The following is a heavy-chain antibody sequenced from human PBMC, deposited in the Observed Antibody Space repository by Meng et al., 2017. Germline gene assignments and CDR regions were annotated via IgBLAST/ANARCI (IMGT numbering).Heavy chain of an antibody. CDR2: INHSGST. J-gene: IGHJ6*02. CDR1: GGSFSGYY. D-gene: IGHD7-27*01. CDR3: ASLLGKRGEYYSSGMDV. Sequence: GSLRLSCAVYGGSFSGYYWSWIRQPPGKGLEWIGEINHSGSTNYNPSLKSRVTISVDTSKNQFSLKLSSVTAADTAVYYCASLLGKRGEYYSSGMDVWGQGTTVTVSS. V-gene: IGHV4-34*01.